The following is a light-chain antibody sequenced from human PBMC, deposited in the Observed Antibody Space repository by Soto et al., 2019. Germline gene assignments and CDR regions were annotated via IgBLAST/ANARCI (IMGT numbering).Light chain of an antibody. CDR2: KAS. V-gene: IGKV1-5*03. CDR3: QQYHSYPHT. Sequence: DIQMTQSPSTLSASVGDRVTIACRASQSVSSWLAWYQQRPGTAPKLLISKASTLETGVPSRFSGGGSGTEFTLIISSLQPDDFATYSCQQYHSYPHTFGGGTKVEFK. CDR1: QSVSSW. J-gene: IGKJ4*01.